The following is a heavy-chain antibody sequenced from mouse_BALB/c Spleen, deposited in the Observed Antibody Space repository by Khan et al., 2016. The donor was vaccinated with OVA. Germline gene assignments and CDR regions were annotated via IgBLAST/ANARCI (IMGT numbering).Heavy chain of an antibody. Sequence: DVQLVESGGDLVKPGGSLKLSCTASGFTFSNYAMSWVRQTPEKRLEWVASISSGDNTYFPDSVKGRFTISRDNDKNILYLQMSSLSSEDTAMYYCTRDYWFTYWGQGTLVTVSA. CDR1: GFTFSNYA. V-gene: IGHV5-6-5*01. J-gene: IGHJ3*01. CDR3: TRDYWFTY. CDR2: ISSGDNT.